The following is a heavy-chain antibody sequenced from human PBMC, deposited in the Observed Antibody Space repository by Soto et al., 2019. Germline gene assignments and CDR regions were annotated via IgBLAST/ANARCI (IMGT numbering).Heavy chain of an antibody. CDR1: GYTFTGYY. CDR3: ARGLLSYDFWSGSVMDV. D-gene: IGHD3-3*01. V-gene: IGHV1-2*04. J-gene: IGHJ6*02. CDR2: INPNSGGT. Sequence: GASVKVSCKASGYTFTGYYMHWVRQAPGQGLEWMGWINPNSGGTNYAQKFQGWVTMTRDTSISTAYMELSRLRSDDTAVYYCARGLLSYDFWSGSVMDVWGQGTTVTVSS.